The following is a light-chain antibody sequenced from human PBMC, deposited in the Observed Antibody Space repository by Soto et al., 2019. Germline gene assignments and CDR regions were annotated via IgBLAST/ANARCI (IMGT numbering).Light chain of an antibody. CDR2: AAS. J-gene: IGKJ4*01. CDR3: QQSVSTPLT. Sequence: DIQMTQSPSSLSASVGDRVTITCRASQSVSSYLNWYQQKPGKAPKVVINAASSLQSGVPSRFSGGGSGTDFTLTISSLQPEDFATYYCQQSVSTPLTFGGGTKVEI. V-gene: IGKV1-39*01. CDR1: QSVSSY.